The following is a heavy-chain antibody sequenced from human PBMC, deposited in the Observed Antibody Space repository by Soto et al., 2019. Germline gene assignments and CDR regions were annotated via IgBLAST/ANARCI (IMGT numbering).Heavy chain of an antibody. CDR2: ISYDGSNK. J-gene: IGHJ6*02. CDR3: ARGDPVAVDYYYYYGMDV. V-gene: IGHV3-30-3*01. Sequence: GGSLRLSCAASGFTFSSYAMHWVRQAPGKGLEWVAVISYDGSNKYYADSVKGRFTISRDNSKNTLYLQMNSLRAEDTAVYYCARGDPVAVDYYYYYGMDVWGQGTTVTVSS. CDR1: GFTFSSYA.